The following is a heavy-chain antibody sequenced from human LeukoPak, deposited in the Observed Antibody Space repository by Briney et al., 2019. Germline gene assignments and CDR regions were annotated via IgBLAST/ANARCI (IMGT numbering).Heavy chain of an antibody. CDR1: GGTFSSYA. Sequence: SVKVSCRASGGTFSSYAISWVRQAPGQGLEWMGRIIPIFGIANYAQKFQGRVTITADKSTSTAYMELSSLRSEDTAVYYCARCSSTSCYTRGGSAEYFQHWGQGTLVTVSS. J-gene: IGHJ1*01. V-gene: IGHV1-69*04. D-gene: IGHD2-2*02. CDR2: IIPIFGIA. CDR3: ARCSSTSCYTRGGSAEYFQH.